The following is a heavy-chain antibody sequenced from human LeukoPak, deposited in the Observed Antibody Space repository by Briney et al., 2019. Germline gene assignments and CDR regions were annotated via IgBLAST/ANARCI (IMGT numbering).Heavy chain of an antibody. CDR3: ASWYNWNDGGYFDY. V-gene: IGHV7-4-1*02. CDR2: INTNTGNP. J-gene: IGHJ4*02. D-gene: IGHD1-20*01. CDR1: GYTFTSYG. Sequence: GASVKVSCKASGYTFTSYGISWVRQAPGQGLEWMGWINTNTGNPTYAQGFTGRFVFSLDTSVSTAYLQISSLKAEDTAVYYCASWYNWNDGGYFDYWGQGTLVTVSS.